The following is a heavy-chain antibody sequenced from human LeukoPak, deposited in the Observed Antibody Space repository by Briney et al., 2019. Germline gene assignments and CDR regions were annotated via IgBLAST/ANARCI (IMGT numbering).Heavy chain of an antibody. CDR3: ARIYSSGYTLAPHFDY. Sequence: SQTLSLTCTVSGGSISSGGYYWSWIRQHPGKGLEWIGYIYYSGSTYYNPSLKSRVTISVGTSKNQFSLKLSSVTAADTAVYYCARIYSSGYTLAPHFDYWGQGTLVTVSS. V-gene: IGHV4-31*03. J-gene: IGHJ4*02. D-gene: IGHD3-22*01. CDR2: IYYSGST. CDR1: GGSISSGGYY.